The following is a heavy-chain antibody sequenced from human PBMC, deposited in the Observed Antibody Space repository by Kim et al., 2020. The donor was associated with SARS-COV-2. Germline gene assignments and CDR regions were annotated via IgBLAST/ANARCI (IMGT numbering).Heavy chain of an antibody. CDR1: GFTFTSFW. D-gene: IGHD2-15*01. V-gene: IGHV3-7*01. J-gene: IGHJ4*02. CDR2: INEDGSQK. CDR3: ARPRYSS. Sequence: GGSLRLSCAASGFTFTSFWRTWVRQAPGKGLEWVANINEDGSQKYYIDSVKGRFTISRDNAKNSVYLQMNSLRAEDTAVYYCARPRYSSWGQGILVTVS.